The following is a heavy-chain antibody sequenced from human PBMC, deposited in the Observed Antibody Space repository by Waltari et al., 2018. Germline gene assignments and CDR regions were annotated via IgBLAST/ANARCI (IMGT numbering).Heavy chain of an antibody. CDR3: ARTYYYDSSGYYLYYFDY. CDR1: GGTCSRYG. Sequence: QVQLVQSGGEGRKPGSSVEGSGKASGGTCSRYGIGWVRQAPGRGLEWMGGIIPIFGTANYAQKFQGRVTITADESTSTAYMELSSLRSEDTAVYYCARTYYYDSSGYYLYYFDYWGQGTLVTVSS. V-gene: IGHV1-69*12. D-gene: IGHD3-22*01. CDR2: IIPIFGTA. J-gene: IGHJ4*02.